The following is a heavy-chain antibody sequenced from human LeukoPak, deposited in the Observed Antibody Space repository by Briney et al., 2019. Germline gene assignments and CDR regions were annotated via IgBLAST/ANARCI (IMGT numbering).Heavy chain of an antibody. CDR3: ARVGYYYGSGSFTPYFDY. V-gene: IGHV4-59*12. CDR2: IYSSGST. J-gene: IGHJ4*02. D-gene: IGHD3-10*01. CDR1: GGSISSYY. Sequence: SETLSLTCTVSGGSISSYYWSWIRQPPGKGLEWIGYIYSSGSTNYNPSLKSRGTISVDTSKNQFSLKLSSVTAADTAVYYCARVGYYYGSGSFTPYFDYWGQGTLVTVSS.